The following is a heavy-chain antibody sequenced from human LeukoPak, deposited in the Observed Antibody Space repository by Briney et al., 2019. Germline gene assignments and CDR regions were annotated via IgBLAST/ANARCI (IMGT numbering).Heavy chain of an antibody. V-gene: IGHV3-23*01. D-gene: IGHD4-17*01. Sequence: PGGSLTLSCAASGFTFSSYAMSWLRQARGKGLEWFSCSSYYAYSVMCRFTISRDNYKNTLYLQMNSMRDEDTAVYYCAKDCTVTRGGGWYFDYWGQGALVTVSS. CDR1: GFTFSSYA. J-gene: IGHJ4*02. CDR3: AKDCTVTRGGGWYFDY. CDR2: SS.